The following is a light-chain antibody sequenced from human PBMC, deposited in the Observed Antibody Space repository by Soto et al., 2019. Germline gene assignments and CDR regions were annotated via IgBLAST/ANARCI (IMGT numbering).Light chain of an antibody. CDR3: QQYNNWPFT. CDR2: GAS. J-gene: IGKJ3*01. CDR1: QSVSSN. Sequence: EIVLTQSPCTLSVSPGERATLSCRASQSVSSNLAWYQQKPGQAPRLLIYGASTRATGIPARFSGSGSGTEFTLTISSLQSEDFAVYYCQQYNNWPFTFGPGTNVDIK. V-gene: IGKV3-15*01.